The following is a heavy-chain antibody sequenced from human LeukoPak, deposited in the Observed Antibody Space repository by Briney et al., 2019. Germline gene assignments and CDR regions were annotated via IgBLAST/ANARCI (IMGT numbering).Heavy chain of an antibody. J-gene: IGHJ3*02. CDR3: ARGVYGDYGAAFDI. V-gene: IGHV4-38-2*02. CDR1: GGSISSYY. D-gene: IGHD4-17*01. Sequence: SETLSLTCTVSGGSISSYYWDWIRQPPGKGLEWIGSIYHSGSTYYNPSLKSRVTISVDTSKNQFSLKLSSVTAADTAVYYCARGVYGDYGAAFDIWGQGTMVTVSS. CDR2: IYHSGST.